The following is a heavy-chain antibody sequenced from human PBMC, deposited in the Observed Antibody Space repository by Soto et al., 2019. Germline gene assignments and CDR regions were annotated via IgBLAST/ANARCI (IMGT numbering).Heavy chain of an antibody. CDR3: AKGVVPAEIYYYYGMDV. D-gene: IGHD2-2*01. J-gene: IGHJ6*02. CDR2: ISYDGSNK. V-gene: IGHV3-30*18. Sequence: PGGSLRLSCAASGFTFSSYGMHWVRQAPGKGLEWVAVISYDGSNKYYADSVKGRFTISRDNSKNTLYLQMNSLRAEDTAVYYCAKGVVPAEIYYYYGMDVWGQGTTVTLSS. CDR1: GFTFSSYG.